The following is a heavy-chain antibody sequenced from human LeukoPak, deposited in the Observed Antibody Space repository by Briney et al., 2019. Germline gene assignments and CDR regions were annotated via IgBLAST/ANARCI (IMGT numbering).Heavy chain of an antibody. CDR3: YGANAAN. D-gene: IGHD4-23*01. CDR2: INTDGGST. Sequence: PGGSLRLSCAASGFTFSSYWMYWVRQAPGKGLVWVSLINTDGGSTNYAESVKGRFTISRDKAKNTVYLQMNSLRADDTAMYYCYGANAANWGQGTLVTVSS. V-gene: IGHV3-74*01. J-gene: IGHJ1*01. CDR1: GFTFSSYW.